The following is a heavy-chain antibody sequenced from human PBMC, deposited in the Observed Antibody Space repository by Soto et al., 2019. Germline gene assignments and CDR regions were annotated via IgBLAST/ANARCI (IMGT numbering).Heavy chain of an antibody. V-gene: IGHV3-23*01. CDR3: VRASTDSYPGSRIFDF. CDR2: ITDTGGDA. Sequence: GGSLRLSCVASGLTFGSHAMSWVRQSPGEGLEWVSTITDTGGDAKYADSVRGRFAISRDNSKNTLYLQMSALRAEDSAIYFCVRASTDSYPGSRIFDFWGRGTLVTVSS. D-gene: IGHD3-10*01. CDR1: GLTFGSHA. J-gene: IGHJ4*02.